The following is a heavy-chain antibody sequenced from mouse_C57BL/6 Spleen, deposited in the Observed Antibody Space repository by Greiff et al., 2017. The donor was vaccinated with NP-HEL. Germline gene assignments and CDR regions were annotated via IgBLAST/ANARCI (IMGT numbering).Heavy chain of an antibody. V-gene: IGHV1-82*01. CDR3: GRYDYEGAWFAY. Sequence: QVQLKESGPELVKPGASVKISCKASGYAFSSSWMNWVKQRPGQGLEWIGRIYPGDGDTNYNGKFKGKATLTADKSSSTAYMQLSSLTSEESAVYFCGRYDYEGAWFAYWGQGTLVTVSA. CDR2: IYPGDGDT. D-gene: IGHD2-4*01. CDR1: GYAFSSSW. J-gene: IGHJ3*01.